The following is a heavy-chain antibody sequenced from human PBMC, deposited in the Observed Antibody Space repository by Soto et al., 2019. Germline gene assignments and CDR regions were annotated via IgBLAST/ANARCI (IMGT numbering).Heavy chain of an antibody. CDR3: ARAYHSGAWPYDY. V-gene: IGHV3-74*01. J-gene: IGHJ4*02. CDR2: INSDGSST. Sequence: EMQLVESGGGLVQPGGSLRLSCVASGFTFSSDWMHWVRQAPGEGLVWVSRINSDGSSTSYADSVKGRFTISRDNAKNTLSLQMNSLRAEDTAVYYCARAYHSGAWPYDYWGQGTLVTVSS. D-gene: IGHD3-22*01. CDR1: GFTFSSDW.